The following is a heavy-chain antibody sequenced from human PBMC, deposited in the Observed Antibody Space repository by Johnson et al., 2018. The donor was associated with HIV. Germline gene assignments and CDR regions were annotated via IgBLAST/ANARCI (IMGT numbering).Heavy chain of an antibody. D-gene: IGHD3-22*01. CDR2: LYRSGST. V-gene: IGHV3-9*01. Sequence: VQLVESGGGLVQPGRSLRLSCAASGFTFDDYAMHWVRQAPGKGLEWVSALYRSGSTYYADSVKGRFTISRDNSRSTVYLHMINLRADDTALYYCAREISRYYYDYAAFDLWGQGTTDTVSS. CDR3: AREISRYYYDYAAFDL. CDR1: GFTFDDYA. J-gene: IGHJ3*01.